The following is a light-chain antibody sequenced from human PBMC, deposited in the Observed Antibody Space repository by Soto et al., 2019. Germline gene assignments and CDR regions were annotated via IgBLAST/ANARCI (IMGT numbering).Light chain of an antibody. CDR2: STS. CDR3: QQSYRTPSLT. CDR1: QNIRNS. J-gene: IGKJ5*01. V-gene: IGKV1-39*01. Sequence: DIQMTQAPSSLSASVGDRVNITCRASQNIRNSLNWYQQKPGKAPKLLISSTSSLQSGVQSRFSGSGSGTDFPLTISSLQPEDFASYYCQQSYRTPSLTFGQGTRLEI.